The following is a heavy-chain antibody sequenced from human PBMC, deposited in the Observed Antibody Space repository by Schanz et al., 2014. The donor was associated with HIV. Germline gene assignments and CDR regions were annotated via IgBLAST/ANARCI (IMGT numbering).Heavy chain of an antibody. J-gene: IGHJ3*02. CDR3: ARDLVDSSTWYDAFDI. CDR1: GGTFRGYA. Sequence: QVQLVQSGAEVKKPGASVKVSCKASGGTFRGYAISWVRLAPGQGLEWMGGIIPAVDITRYAQKFQGRVTMSMDTSISTAYMEVRSLRSDDTALYFCARDLVDSSTWYDAFDIWGQGTKVTVSS. CDR2: IIPAVDIT. V-gene: IGHV1-69*10. D-gene: IGHD6-13*01.